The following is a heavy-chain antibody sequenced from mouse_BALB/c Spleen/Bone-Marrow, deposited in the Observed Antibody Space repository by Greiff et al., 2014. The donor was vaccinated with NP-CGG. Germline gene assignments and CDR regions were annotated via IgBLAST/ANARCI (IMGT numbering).Heavy chain of an antibody. D-gene: IGHD1-1*02. CDR3: ARSGEKYGALDY. Sequence: VQLKESGGGLVKPGGSLKLSCTASGFTFSDYYMYWVRQTPEKRLEWVATISDGGIYTYYLDSVKGRFTISRDNAENNLYLQMSSLKSEDTAMYYCARSGEKYGALDYSGQGTSVTVSS. CDR2: ISDGGIYT. V-gene: IGHV5-4*02. J-gene: IGHJ4*01. CDR1: GFTFSDYY.